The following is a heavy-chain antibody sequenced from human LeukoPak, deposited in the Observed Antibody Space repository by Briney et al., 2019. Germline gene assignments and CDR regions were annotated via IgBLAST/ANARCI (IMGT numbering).Heavy chain of an antibody. CDR1: GFTFSTYA. CDR2: ILYDGSNK. J-gene: IGHJ4*02. CDR3: ARRKWELDY. D-gene: IGHD1-26*01. V-gene: IGHV3-30-3*01. Sequence: GRSLRLSCAASGFTFSTYAILWVRQAPGKGLEWVAVILYDGSNKYYADSVKGRFTISRDNSKNTLYLQMNSLRAEDTAVYYCARRKWELDYWGQGTLVTVSS.